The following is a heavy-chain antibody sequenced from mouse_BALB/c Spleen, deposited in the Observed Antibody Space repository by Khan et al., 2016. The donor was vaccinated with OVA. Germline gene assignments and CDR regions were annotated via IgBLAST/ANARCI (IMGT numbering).Heavy chain of an antibody. Sequence: EVQLQESGPGLVKPSQSLSLTCTVTDYSITSDYAWNWIRQFPGNKLEWMGSISYSGSTTYNPSLKSRISITRDTSRNQFFLQLNSVTTEDTATYYCARGRAYWGQGTLVTVSA. J-gene: IGHJ3*01. CDR3: ARGRAY. V-gene: IGHV3-2*02. CDR2: ISYSGST. CDR1: DYSITSDYA.